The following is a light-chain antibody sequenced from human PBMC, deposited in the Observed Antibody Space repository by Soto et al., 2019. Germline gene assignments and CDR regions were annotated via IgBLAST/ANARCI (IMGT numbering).Light chain of an antibody. CDR2: GAS. J-gene: IGKJ1*01. CDR3: QQYGNSRGT. V-gene: IGKV3-20*01. Sequence: IVLTQSPGTLSLSPVDRATLSCSASQSVSTSYLAWYQQKPGQAPRLLIYGASSRATGIPDRFSGSGSGTDFTLTISGLEPEDFAVYYCQQYGNSRGTFGQGTKVDIK. CDR1: QSVSTSY.